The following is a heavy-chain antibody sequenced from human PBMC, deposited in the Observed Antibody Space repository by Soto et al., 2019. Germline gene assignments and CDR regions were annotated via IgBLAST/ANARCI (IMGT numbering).Heavy chain of an antibody. CDR2: SRNKANSYST. J-gene: IGHJ4*02. CDR3: ARFSGSYTRGLDY. Sequence: EVQLVESGGGLVQPGGSLRLSCAASGFTFSDNYMDWVRQAPGKGLEWVGRSRNKANSYSTEYAASVKGRFTISRDESKNSLYLQMNSLKTEDTAVYYCARFSGSYTRGLDYWGQGTLVTVSS. CDR1: GFTFSDNY. D-gene: IGHD1-26*01. V-gene: IGHV3-72*01.